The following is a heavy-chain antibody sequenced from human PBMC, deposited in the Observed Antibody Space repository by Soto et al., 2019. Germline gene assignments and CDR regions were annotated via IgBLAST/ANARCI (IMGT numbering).Heavy chain of an antibody. V-gene: IGHV4-59*01. CDR1: GGSISSYY. Sequence: SETLSLTCTVSGGSISSYYWSWIRQPPGKGLEWIGYIYYSGSTNYNPSLKSRVTISVDTSKNQFSLKLSSVTAADTAVYYCARVSYEGWFDPWGQGTLVTVSS. D-gene: IGHD5-18*01. CDR2: IYYSGST. CDR3: ARVSYEGWFDP. J-gene: IGHJ5*02.